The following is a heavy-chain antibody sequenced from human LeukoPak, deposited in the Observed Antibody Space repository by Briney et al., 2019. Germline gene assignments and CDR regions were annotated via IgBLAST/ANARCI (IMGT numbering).Heavy chain of an antibody. CDR1: GGTFSSYA. CDR2: IIPIFGTA. CDR3: ASLSYYDFWSGRGEFDY. V-gene: IGHV1-69*06. Sequence: SVKVSCKASGGTFSSYAISWVRQAPGQGLEWMGGIIPIFGTANYAQKFQGRVTITADKSTSTAYMELSSLRSEDTAVYYCASLSYYDFWSGRGEFDYWGQGTLVTVSS. D-gene: IGHD3-3*01. J-gene: IGHJ4*02.